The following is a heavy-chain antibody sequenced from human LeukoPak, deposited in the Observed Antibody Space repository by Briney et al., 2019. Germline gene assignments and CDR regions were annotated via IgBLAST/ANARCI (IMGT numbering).Heavy chain of an antibody. Sequence: PSETLSLTCTVSGGSISSSGYYWGWIRQPPGKGLESIGTIYYSGSTYYNPSLKSRVTISVDTSKNQFSLKLSSVTAADTAVYYCASLPWGVRGVTIQDFHYWGQGTLVTVSS. J-gene: IGHJ4*02. D-gene: IGHD3-10*01. CDR3: ASLPWGVRGVTIQDFHY. V-gene: IGHV4-39*07. CDR2: IYYSGST. CDR1: GGSISSSGYY.